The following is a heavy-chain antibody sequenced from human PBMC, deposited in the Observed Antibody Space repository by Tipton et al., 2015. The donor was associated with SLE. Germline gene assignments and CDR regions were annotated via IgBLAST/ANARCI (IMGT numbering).Heavy chain of an antibody. Sequence: SLRLSCAASGFTFSSYWMSWVRQAPGKGLEWVANIKEDGSEKYYVDSVKGRFTISRDNAKDSLYLQMNSLRAEDTAVYYCANTHRDYDTATYFYYWGQGTLVTVSS. CDR1: GFTFSSYW. V-gene: IGHV3-7*01. CDR2: IKEDGSEK. CDR3: ANTHRDYDTATYFYY. J-gene: IGHJ4*02. D-gene: IGHD5-12*01.